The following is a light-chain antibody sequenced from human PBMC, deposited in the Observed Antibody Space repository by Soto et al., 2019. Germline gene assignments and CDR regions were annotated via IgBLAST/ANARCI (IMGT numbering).Light chain of an antibody. V-gene: IGKV3D-20*02. J-gene: IGKJ5*01. CDR3: QQRHMWPIT. Sequence: EIVLTQSPGTLSLSPGERATLSCRASQSVSSNFFAWYQQKPGQAPRLVIYGASSRPTGIPDRFSGSGSETDFTLTISSLEPEDSAVYYCQQRHMWPITFGQGTRLEIK. CDR2: GAS. CDR1: QSVSSNF.